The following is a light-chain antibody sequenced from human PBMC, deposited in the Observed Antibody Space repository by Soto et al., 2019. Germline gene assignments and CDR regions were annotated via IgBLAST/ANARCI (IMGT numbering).Light chain of an antibody. V-gene: IGLV1-47*01. CDR2: RNN. Sequence: QSVLTQPPSASGTPGQRVIISCSGSSSNIGSNYVYWYQQLPGTAPKLLIYRNNQRPSGVPDRFSGSKSGTSASLAISGLRSEDEADYYCAAWDDSLSGQVFGGGTQLTVL. CDR1: SSNIGSNY. J-gene: IGLJ3*02. CDR3: AAWDDSLSGQV.